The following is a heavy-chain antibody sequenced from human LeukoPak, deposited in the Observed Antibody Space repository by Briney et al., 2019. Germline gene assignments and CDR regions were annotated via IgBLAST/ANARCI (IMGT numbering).Heavy chain of an antibody. V-gene: IGHV1-2*06. Sequence: ASVKVSCKASGYTFTSYDINWVRQATGQGLEWMGRINPNSGGTNYAQKFQGRVTMTRDTSISTAYMELSRLRSDDTAVYYCARESSYGYHYFDYWGQGTLVTVSS. D-gene: IGHD5-18*01. CDR3: ARESSYGYHYFDY. CDR1: GYTFTSYD. J-gene: IGHJ4*02. CDR2: INPNSGGT.